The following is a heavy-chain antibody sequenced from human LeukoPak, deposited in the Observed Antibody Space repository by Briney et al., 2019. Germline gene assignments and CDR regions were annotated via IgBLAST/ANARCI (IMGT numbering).Heavy chain of an antibody. CDR1: GFTFSSYA. CDR3: AKGVTTVRIYYHGMDV. Sequence: PGGSLRLSCAASGFTFSSYAMSWVRQAPGTGLDWVSVISGNGGNTYYADSVKGRFTISRDNAKNTLWLQMNSLRAEDTAVYYCAKGVTTVRIYYHGMDVWGQGTTVTVSS. V-gene: IGHV3-23*01. J-gene: IGHJ6*02. D-gene: IGHD4-17*01. CDR2: ISGNGGNT.